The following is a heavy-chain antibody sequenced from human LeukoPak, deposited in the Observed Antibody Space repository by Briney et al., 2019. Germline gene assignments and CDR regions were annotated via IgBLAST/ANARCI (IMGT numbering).Heavy chain of an antibody. CDR3: ARVYNILTGYSTYYYYMDA. Sequence: ASVKVSCKASGYTFSTYGISWVRQAPGQGLEWMGWTSTNNGYTNYVRSLQGRVTMTADTSTSTAYMELRSLRSDDTAVYYCARVYNILTGYSTYYYYMDAWGKGTTVTVSS. D-gene: IGHD3-9*01. V-gene: IGHV1-18*01. CDR1: GYTFSTYG. J-gene: IGHJ6*03. CDR2: TSTNNGYT.